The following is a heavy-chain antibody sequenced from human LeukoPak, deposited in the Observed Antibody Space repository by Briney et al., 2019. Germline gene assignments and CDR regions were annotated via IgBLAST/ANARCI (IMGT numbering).Heavy chain of an antibody. Sequence: PGGSLRLSCGVSGFSFSRHEMNWVRQAPGKGLEWVAHISATGATIYYADFVGGRFTISKDHANSSLYLRMNSLRAEDSAVYYCAALYGAGSLFYFYAMDVWGQGTTVTVSS. J-gene: IGHJ6*02. CDR1: GFSFSRHE. V-gene: IGHV3-48*03. CDR2: ISATGATI. D-gene: IGHD3-10*01. CDR3: AALYGAGSLFYFYAMDV.